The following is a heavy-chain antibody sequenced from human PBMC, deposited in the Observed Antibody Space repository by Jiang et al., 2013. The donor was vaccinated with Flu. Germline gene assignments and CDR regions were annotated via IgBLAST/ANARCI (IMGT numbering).Heavy chain of an antibody. CDR1: GYTFFSHD. CDR3: ARGRFPTTVVTGRYYFDY. D-gene: IGHD4-23*01. Sequence: EVKKPGASVRVSCKASGYTFFSHDINWVRQATGQGLEWMGWMNPKSGNTGFAEKFQGRVTMTRNTSITTAYMEMSSLRSEDTAVYYCARGRFPTTVVTGRYYFDYWGQGSQVIVSA. V-gene: IGHV1-8*01. CDR2: MNPKSGNT. J-gene: IGHJ4*02.